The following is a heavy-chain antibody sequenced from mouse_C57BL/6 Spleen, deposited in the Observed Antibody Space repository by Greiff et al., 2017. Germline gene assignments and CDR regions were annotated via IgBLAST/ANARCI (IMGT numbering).Heavy chain of an antibody. CDR1: GFTFSDYG. CDR2: ISSGSSTI. CDR3: AREGYDYDRAYYFDY. Sequence: EVKLVESGGGLVKPGGSLKLSCAASGFTFSDYGMHWVRQAPEKGLEWVAYISSGSSTIYYADTVKGRFTISRDNAKNTLFLQMTSLRSEDTAMYCCAREGYDYDRAYYFDYWGQGTTLTVSS. V-gene: IGHV5-17*01. D-gene: IGHD2-4*01. J-gene: IGHJ2*01.